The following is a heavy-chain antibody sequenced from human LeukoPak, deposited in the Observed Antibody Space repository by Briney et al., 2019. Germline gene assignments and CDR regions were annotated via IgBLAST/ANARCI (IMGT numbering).Heavy chain of an antibody. D-gene: IGHD4-23*01. Sequence: GGSLRLSCAASGFTVSSNYMSWVRQAPGKGLEWVSAIYSGGSTYYADSVKGRFTISRDNSRNTLYLQMNSLRAEDTAVYDCASLSISPGGYYGMDVWGQGTTVTVSS. V-gene: IGHV3-66*01. J-gene: IGHJ6*02. CDR2: IYSGGST. CDR3: ASLSISPGGYYGMDV. CDR1: GFTVSSNY.